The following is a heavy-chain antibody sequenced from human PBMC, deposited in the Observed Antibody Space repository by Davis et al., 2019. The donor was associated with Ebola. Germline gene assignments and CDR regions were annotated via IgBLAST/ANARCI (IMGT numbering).Heavy chain of an antibody. Sequence: SETLSLTCTVSGGSISSGGYYWSWIRQHPGKGLEWIGYIYYSGSTYYNPSLKSRVTISVDTSKNQFSLKLGSVTAADTAVYYCARGLQWELLGYWYFDLWGRGTLVTVSS. D-gene: IGHD1-26*01. J-gene: IGHJ2*01. V-gene: IGHV4-30-4*08. CDR1: GGSISSGGYY. CDR2: IYYSGST. CDR3: ARGLQWELLGYWYFDL.